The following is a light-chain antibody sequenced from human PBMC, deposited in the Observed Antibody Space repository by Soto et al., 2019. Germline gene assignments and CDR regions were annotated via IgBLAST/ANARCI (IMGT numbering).Light chain of an antibody. Sequence: DIQMTQSPSTLSGYVGDRVTITCRASQTISSWLAWYQQKPGKAPKLLIYDASSLESGVPSRFSGSGSGTEFTLTISSLQPDDFATYYCQQYNSYPLTFGGGTKVDIK. CDR3: QQYNSYPLT. V-gene: IGKV1-5*01. J-gene: IGKJ4*01. CDR2: DAS. CDR1: QTISSW.